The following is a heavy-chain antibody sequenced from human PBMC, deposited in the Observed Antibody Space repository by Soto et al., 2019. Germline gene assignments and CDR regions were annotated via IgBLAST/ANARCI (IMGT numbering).Heavy chain of an antibody. J-gene: IGHJ3*02. CDR2: IGGGDGST. CDR3: AKGILVKPPGTRTFDI. Sequence: PGGSLRLSCAASVFTFINYAMSWVRQAPGKGLEWVSTIGGGDGSTYYADSVKGRFTISRDNSNSALYLQMNSLRVGDTAIYYCAKGILVKPPGTRTFDIWGQGTMVTVSS. V-gene: IGHV3-23*01. CDR1: VFTFINYA. D-gene: IGHD6-13*01.